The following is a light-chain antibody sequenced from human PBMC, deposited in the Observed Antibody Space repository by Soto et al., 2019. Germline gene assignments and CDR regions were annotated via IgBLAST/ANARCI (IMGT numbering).Light chain of an antibody. CDR1: SGHSNYA. Sequence: QLVLTQSPSASASLGASVKLTCTLSSGHSNYAIAWHQQQPEKGPRYLMKVNSGGSHIKGDGIPDRFSGSSSGAERYLFISSLQSEDEADYYCSSYTSSSTLVVFGGGTKLTVL. CDR2: VNSGGSH. J-gene: IGLJ2*01. CDR3: SSYTSSSTLVV. V-gene: IGLV4-69*01.